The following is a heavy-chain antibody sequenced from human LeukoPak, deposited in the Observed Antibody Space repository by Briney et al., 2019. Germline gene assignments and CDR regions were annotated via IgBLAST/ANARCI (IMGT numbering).Heavy chain of an antibody. V-gene: IGHV1-8*01. J-gene: IGHJ6*02. Sequence: ASVKVSCKASGYTFTNYDLNWVRQATGQGLEWMGWMNPNSGNTGFALKFQGRVSMTRETSISTAYMELSSLGSEDTAVYYCARRNSHNYYFGMDVWGQGTTVTVSS. CDR2: MNPNSGNT. CDR1: GYTFTNYD. CDR3: ARRNSHNYYFGMDV. D-gene: IGHD2/OR15-2a*01.